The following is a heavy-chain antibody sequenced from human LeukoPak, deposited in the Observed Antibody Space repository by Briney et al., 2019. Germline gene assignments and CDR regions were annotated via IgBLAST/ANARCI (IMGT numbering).Heavy chain of an antibody. Sequence: SETLSLTCAVYGGSFSGYYWSWIRQPPGKGLEWIGEINHSGSTNYNPSLKSRVTISVDTSKNQFSLKLSSVTAADTAVYYCARERSYDYVWGSYRYFDYWGQGTLVTVSS. CDR2: INHSGST. CDR3: ARERSYDYVWGSYRYFDY. D-gene: IGHD3-16*02. J-gene: IGHJ4*02. CDR1: GGSFSGYY. V-gene: IGHV4-34*01.